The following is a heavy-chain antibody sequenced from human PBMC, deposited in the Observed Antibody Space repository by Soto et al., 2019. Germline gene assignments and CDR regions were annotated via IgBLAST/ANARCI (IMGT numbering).Heavy chain of an antibody. V-gene: IGHV4-59*08. CDR3: ARQLPTDNWGDP. D-gene: IGHD2-15*01. CDR2: LYNTGST. Sequence: PSETLSLTCTVSGASISRYYWSWIRQSPGKGLEWIGYLYNTGSTIYNPSLKSRVTISVDTSKNQFSLKLSSVTAADTAVYYCARQLPTDNWGDPWGQGTLVTVSS. J-gene: IGHJ5*02. CDR1: GASISRYY.